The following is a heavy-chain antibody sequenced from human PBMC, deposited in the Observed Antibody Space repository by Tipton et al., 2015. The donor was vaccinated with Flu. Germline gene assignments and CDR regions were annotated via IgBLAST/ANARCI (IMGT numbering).Heavy chain of an antibody. Sequence: SLRLSCVASGFTFSSSWMSWVRQAPGKGLEWVANINKDGSETYFVDSVKGRFTISRDNAKNSLYLQMNSLRAEDTAVYYCARLGKCASGLDVWGQGTTVTVSS. CDR2: INKDGSET. J-gene: IGHJ6*02. CDR1: GFTFSSSW. CDR3: ARLGKCASGLDV. V-gene: IGHV3-7*01. D-gene: IGHD5/OR15-5a*01.